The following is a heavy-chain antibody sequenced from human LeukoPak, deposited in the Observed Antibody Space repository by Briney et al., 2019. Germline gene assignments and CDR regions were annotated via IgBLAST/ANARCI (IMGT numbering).Heavy chain of an antibody. CDR2: ISAYNGNT. D-gene: IGHD4-17*01. CDR3: AREAVTVLRYYYYGMDV. Sequence: ASVKVSCKASGYTFTSYGIGWVRQAPGQGLEWMGWISAYNGNTNYAQKLQGRVTMTTDTSTSTAYMELRSLRSDDTAVYYCAREAVTVLRYYYYGMDVWGQRTTVTVSS. CDR1: GYTFTSYG. J-gene: IGHJ6*02. V-gene: IGHV1-18*01.